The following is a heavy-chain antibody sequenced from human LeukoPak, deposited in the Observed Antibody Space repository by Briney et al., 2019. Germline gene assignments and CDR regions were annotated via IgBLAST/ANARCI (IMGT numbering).Heavy chain of an antibody. CDR3: ATDGMAGTGFDY. CDR1: GYTLTELS. D-gene: IGHD6-19*01. Sequence: GASVKVSCKVSGYTLTELSMHWVRQAPGKGLEWMGGFDPEDGETIYAQKFQGRVTMTEDTSTDTAYMELSSLRSEDTAVYYCATDGMAGTGFDYWGQGTLVTVSS. V-gene: IGHV1-24*01. J-gene: IGHJ4*02. CDR2: FDPEDGET.